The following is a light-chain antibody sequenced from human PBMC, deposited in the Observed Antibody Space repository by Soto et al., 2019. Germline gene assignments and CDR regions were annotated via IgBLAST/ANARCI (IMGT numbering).Light chain of an antibody. CDR3: HQYNYWPPWT. CDR1: QSASNN. V-gene: IGKV3-15*01. J-gene: IGKJ1*01. CDR2: DAS. Sequence: ILMTQSPATLSVSPGERATLSCRASQSASNNLAWYQQQPGQAPRLLIYDASTRDTGIPARFSGSGSGTEFTLTISGLQSEDFAVYYCHQYNYWPPWTFGQGTKVEIK.